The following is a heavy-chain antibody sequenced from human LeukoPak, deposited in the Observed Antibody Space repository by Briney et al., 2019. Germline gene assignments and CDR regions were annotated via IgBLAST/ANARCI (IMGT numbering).Heavy chain of an antibody. D-gene: IGHD5-18*01. J-gene: IGHJ4*02. Sequence: SETLSLTCAVYGGSFSGYYRSWIRQPPGKGLEWIGEINHSGSTNYNPSLKSRVTISIDTSKNQFSLTLGSVSATDTAVYYCVSPRGFSYGYFDYWGQGTLVTVSS. CDR1: GGSFSGYY. CDR3: VSPRGFSYGYFDY. CDR2: INHSGST. V-gene: IGHV4-34*01.